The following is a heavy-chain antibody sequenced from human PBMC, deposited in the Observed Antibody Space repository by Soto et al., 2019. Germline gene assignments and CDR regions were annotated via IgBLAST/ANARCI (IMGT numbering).Heavy chain of an antibody. J-gene: IGHJ4*02. CDR3: AREIAALAFFDY. V-gene: IGHV4-61*01. CDR1: GDSVSSNNYY. Sequence: SETLSLTCTVIGDSVSSNNYYWSWIRQRPGKGLEWIGYIHYSGDSYDNPSLKSRVTISVDTSKNQFSLKLSSVTAADTAVYYCAREIAALAFFDYWGQGTLVTVSS. CDR2: IHYSGDS. D-gene: IGHD6-13*01.